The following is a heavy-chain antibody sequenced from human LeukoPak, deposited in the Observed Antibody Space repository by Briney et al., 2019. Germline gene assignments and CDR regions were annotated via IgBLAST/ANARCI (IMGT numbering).Heavy chain of an antibody. Sequence: ASVKVSCVASGYTFTSSGSSWVREAPGQGLEWRGWISAYNGNTHSAQNLQGRVTITTDTSTSTAYMEMRSVRSDDTGAYYHARRVDGCLRIDYTGQGDLVTVSS. V-gene: IGHV1-18*01. J-gene: IGHJ4*02. CDR1: GYTFTSSG. D-gene: IGHD2-15*01. CDR2: ISAYNGNT. CDR3: ARRVDGCLRIDY.